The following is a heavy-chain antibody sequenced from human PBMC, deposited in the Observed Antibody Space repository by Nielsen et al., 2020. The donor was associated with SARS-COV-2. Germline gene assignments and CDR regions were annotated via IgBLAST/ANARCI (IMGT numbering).Heavy chain of an antibody. CDR2: ISSSSSYA. J-gene: IGHJ6*02. CDR1: GFTFSDYY. CDR3: ARDRTDLYGYYYAMDV. Sequence: GGSLRLSCAASGFTFSDYYMSWIRQAPGKGLEWVSYISSSSSYAKYADSVKGRFTISRDNAKNSLFLQMSSLRAEDTAVYYCARDRTDLYGYYYAMDVWGQGTTVTVSS. D-gene: IGHD3/OR15-3a*01. V-gene: IGHV3-11*05.